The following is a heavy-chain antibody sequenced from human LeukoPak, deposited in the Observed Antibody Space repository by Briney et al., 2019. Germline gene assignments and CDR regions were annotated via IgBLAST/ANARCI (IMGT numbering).Heavy chain of an antibody. D-gene: IGHD3-16*01. CDR1: GFTFSSYE. CDR2: ISSSGSTI. CDR3: ARALLISDFDY. J-gene: IGHJ4*02. Sequence: GGSLRLSCAASGFTFSSYEMNWVRQAPGKGLEWVSYISSSGSTIYYADSVKGRFTISRDNAKNSLYLQMNSLSAEDTAVYYCARALLISDFDYWGQGTLVTVSS. V-gene: IGHV3-48*03.